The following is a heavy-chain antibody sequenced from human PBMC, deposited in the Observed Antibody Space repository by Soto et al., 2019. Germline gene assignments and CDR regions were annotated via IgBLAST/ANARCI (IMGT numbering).Heavy chain of an antibody. V-gene: IGHV3-23*01. J-gene: IGHJ4*02. CDR1: GFTFNHYA. Sequence: EVQVLESGGGLVQRGGSLRLSCAASGFTFNHYAMSWVRQAPGKGLEWVSIIIANGGTFYADSVKGRFTLSRDNSKNTVYLQMSSLRVEDTAIYYCAKDYTVAADPSSVILFDYWGQGALVTVSS. D-gene: IGHD2-15*01. CDR2: IIANGGT. CDR3: AKDYTVAADPSSVILFDY.